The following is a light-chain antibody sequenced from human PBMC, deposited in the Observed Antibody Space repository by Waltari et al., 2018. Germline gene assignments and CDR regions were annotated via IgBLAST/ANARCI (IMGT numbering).Light chain of an antibody. CDR1: QTISSW. Sequence: DIQMTQSPSTLSASVGDSIIFTCRASQTISSWLAWYQRKPGKAPKLLISKASTLESGVPSRFSGSGSGTEFTLTITSLQPDDFATYYCQSYNTFSFGQGTKVESK. CDR2: KAS. V-gene: IGKV1-5*03. J-gene: IGKJ1*01. CDR3: QSYNTFS.